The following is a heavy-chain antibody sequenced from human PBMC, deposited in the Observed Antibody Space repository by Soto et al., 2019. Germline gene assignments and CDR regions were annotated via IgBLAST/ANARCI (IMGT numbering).Heavy chain of an antibody. Sequence: EVQLLESGGTVVQPGGSLRLSCAASGFTFSSYAMTWVRQGPGEGLEWVSAITGSGGYTNYADSVKGRFTISRDNSKNTLYLQMNSLRAVDTAVYYCAKVGNYCGSDVYWYFDVWGRGTLVPVSS. D-gene: IGHD3-10*01. J-gene: IGHJ2*01. V-gene: IGHV3-23*01. CDR3: AKVGNYCGSDVYWYFDV. CDR2: ITGSGGYT. CDR1: GFTFSSYA.